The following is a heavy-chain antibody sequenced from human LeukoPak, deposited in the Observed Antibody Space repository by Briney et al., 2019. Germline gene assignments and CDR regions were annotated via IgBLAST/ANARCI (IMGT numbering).Heavy chain of an antibody. J-gene: IGHJ5*02. V-gene: IGHV3-43*02. CDR1: GFTFDEYA. Sequence: GGSLRLSCAASGFTFDEYAMRWVRQPPGKGLEWVSLISGDGGSTYSADSVKGRFTISRDNSKNSLYLQMDSLRTEDTAFYYCAKDLGPTGAAWFDPWGQGTLVTVSS. CDR3: AKDLGPTGAAWFDP. D-gene: IGHD1-14*01. CDR2: ISGDGGST.